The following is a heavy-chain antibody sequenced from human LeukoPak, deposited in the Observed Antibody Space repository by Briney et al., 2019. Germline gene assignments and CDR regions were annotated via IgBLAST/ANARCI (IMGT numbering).Heavy chain of an antibody. J-gene: IGHJ1*01. CDR3: ARGTTAAAGTIITGKYFQH. D-gene: IGHD6-13*01. Sequence: TSETLSLTCAVSGGSISSSNWWSWVRQPPGKGLEWIGEIYHSGSTNYNPSLKSRVTISVDKSKNQFSLKLSSVTAADTAVYYCARGTTAAAGTIITGKYFQHWGQGTLVTVSS. V-gene: IGHV4-4*02. CDR1: GGSISSSNW. CDR2: IYHSGST.